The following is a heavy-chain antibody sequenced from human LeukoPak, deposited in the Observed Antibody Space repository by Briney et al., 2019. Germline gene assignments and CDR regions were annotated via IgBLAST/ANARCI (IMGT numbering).Heavy chain of an antibody. CDR3: ARDRGDSGSYYDHYFDY. CDR1: GFTFNTYT. V-gene: IGHV3-48*01. CDR2: ISSSSTI. D-gene: IGHD1-26*01. J-gene: IGHJ4*02. Sequence: GGSLRLSCAASGFTFNTYTMNWVRQAPGKGLEWVSYISSSSTIYYADSVKGRFTISRDNAKNSLYLQMNSLRAEDTAVYYCARDRGDSGSYYDHYFDYWGQGTLVTVSS.